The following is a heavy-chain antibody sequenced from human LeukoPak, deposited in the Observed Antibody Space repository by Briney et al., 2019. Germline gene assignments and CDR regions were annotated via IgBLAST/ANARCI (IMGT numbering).Heavy chain of an antibody. J-gene: IGHJ4*02. CDR3: ARGWYSSGPGGY. CDR1: GYSISSGYY. Sequence: SETLSLTCTVSGYSISSGYYWGWIRQPPGKGLEWIGSIYHSGSTYYNPSLKSRVTISVDTSKNQFSLKLSSVTAADTAVYYCARGWYSSGPGGYWGQGTLVTVSS. CDR2: IYHSGST. D-gene: IGHD6-19*01. V-gene: IGHV4-38-2*02.